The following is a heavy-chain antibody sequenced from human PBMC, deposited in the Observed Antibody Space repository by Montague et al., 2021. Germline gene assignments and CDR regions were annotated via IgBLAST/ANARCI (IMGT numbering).Heavy chain of an antibody. CDR3: ARRSRLKSPVDY. V-gene: IGHV4-34*01. Sequence: SETLSLTCAVSGGSFSAYYWDWIRQPPEKGLEWIGEIHHSGITYYNPSPNSRLTISLDTSKNQFSLKLNSVTAADTAVYFCARRSRLKSPVDYWGQGTLVTVSS. J-gene: IGHJ4*02. CDR2: IHHSGIT. CDR1: GGSFSAYY.